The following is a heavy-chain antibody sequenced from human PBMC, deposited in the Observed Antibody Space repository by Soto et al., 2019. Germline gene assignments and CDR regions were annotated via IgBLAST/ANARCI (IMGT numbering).Heavy chain of an antibody. V-gene: IGHV1-8*01. CDR2: MNPNSGNT. CDR1: GYTFTSYD. CDR3: ARGALVVASTHDAFDI. Sequence: ASVKVSCKASGYTFTSYDINWVRQSTGQGLEWMGWMNPNSGNTGYAQKFQGRVTMTRNTSISTAYMELSSLRSEDTAVYYCARGALVVASTHDAFDIWGQGTMVTVSS. J-gene: IGHJ3*02. D-gene: IGHD2-15*01.